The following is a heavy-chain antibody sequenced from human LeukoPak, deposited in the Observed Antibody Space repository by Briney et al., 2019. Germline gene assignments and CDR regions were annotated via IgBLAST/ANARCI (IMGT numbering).Heavy chain of an antibody. CDR3: LRDASGWFLGVQEFHF. CDR2: ISVHSGDT. D-gene: IGHD6-19*01. CDR1: GYSFNTYG. Sequence: GASVNVSCKTSGYSFNTYGITWVRQAPGQGLEWMGWISVHSGDTQYARKFQGRVTLTTDSSTTTAYMDLRALKSDDTAVYYCLRDASGWFLGVQEFHFWGQGTLVIVSS. J-gene: IGHJ4*02. V-gene: IGHV1-18*01.